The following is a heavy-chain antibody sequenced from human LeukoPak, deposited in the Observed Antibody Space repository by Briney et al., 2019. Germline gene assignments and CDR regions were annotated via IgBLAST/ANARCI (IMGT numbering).Heavy chain of an antibody. CDR3: ARERGRIRGRGSGSYHIDY. J-gene: IGHJ4*02. V-gene: IGHV4-39*02. CDR1: GGSINSNSYY. Sequence: SETLSLTCIVSGGSINSNSYYWGWIRQPPGKGLEWIGSVYYSGSTYYNPSLKSRVSVSIDTSKNHFSLKLSSVTAADTAVYYCARERGRIRGRGSGSYHIDYWGQRTLVTVSS. CDR2: VYYSGST. D-gene: IGHD1-26*01.